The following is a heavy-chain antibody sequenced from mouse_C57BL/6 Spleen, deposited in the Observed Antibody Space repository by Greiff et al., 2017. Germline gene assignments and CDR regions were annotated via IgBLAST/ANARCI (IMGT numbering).Heavy chain of an antibody. J-gene: IGHJ2*01. D-gene: IGHD2-4*01. CDR1: GFNIKDYY. CDR3: TFYDYGEVHFDY. V-gene: IGHV14-1*01. Sequence: EVQLQQSGAELVRPGASVKLSCTASGFNIKDYYMHWVKQRPEQGLEWIGRIDPEDGDTEYAPKFQGKATMTADTSSNTAYLQLSSLTSEDTAVYYCTFYDYGEVHFDYWGQGTTLTVSS. CDR2: IDPEDGDT.